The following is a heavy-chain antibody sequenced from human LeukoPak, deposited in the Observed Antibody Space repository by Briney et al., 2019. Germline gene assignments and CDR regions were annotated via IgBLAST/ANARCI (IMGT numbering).Heavy chain of an antibody. CDR2: ISSSSSYI. Sequence: MTGGSLRLSCAASGFTFSSYSTNWVRQAPGKGLEWVSSISSSSSYIYYADSVKGRFTISRDNAKNSLYLQMNSLRAEDTAVYYCARITFGGVIAVWGQGTLVTVSS. D-gene: IGHD3-16*02. V-gene: IGHV3-21*01. J-gene: IGHJ4*02. CDR3: ARITFGGVIAV. CDR1: GFTFSSYS.